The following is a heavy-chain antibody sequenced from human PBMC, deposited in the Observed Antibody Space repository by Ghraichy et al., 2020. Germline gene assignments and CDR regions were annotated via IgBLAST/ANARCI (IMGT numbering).Heavy chain of an antibody. D-gene: IGHD2-15*01. J-gene: IGHJ4*02. CDR3: ATSYSGGSPFFDY. V-gene: IGHV4-31*03. CDR1: GGSISSGGYY. CDR2: IYYSGST. Sequence: SQTLSLTCTVSGGSISSGGYYWSWIRQHPGKGLEWIGYIYYSGSTYYNPSLKSRVIISVDTSKNQFSLKLSSVTAADTAVYYCATSYSGGSPFFDYWGQGTLVTVSS.